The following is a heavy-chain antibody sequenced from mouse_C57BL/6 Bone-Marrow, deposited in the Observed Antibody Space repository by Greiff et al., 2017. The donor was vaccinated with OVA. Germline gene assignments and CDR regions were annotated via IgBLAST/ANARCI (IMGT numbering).Heavy chain of an antibody. CDR2: ISNGGGST. Sequence: EVKLVESGGGLVQPGGSLKLSCAASGFTFSDYYMYWVRQTPEKRLEWVAYISNGGGSTYYPDTVKGRFTISRDNAKNTLYLQMSRLKSEDTAMYYCARHANWDGYVDVWGTGTTVTVSS. J-gene: IGHJ1*03. CDR1: GFTFSDYY. V-gene: IGHV5-12*01. CDR3: ARHANWDGYVDV. D-gene: IGHD4-1*01.